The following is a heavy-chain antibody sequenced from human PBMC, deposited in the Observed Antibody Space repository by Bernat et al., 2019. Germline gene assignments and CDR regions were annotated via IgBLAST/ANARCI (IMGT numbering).Heavy chain of an antibody. CDR1: GYTFTSYG. V-gene: IGHV1-18*01. D-gene: IGHD3-10*01. J-gene: IGHJ6*02. CDR3: ARDSRITMVRGSQYYGMDV. Sequence: QVQLVQSGAEVKKPGASVKVSCKASGYTFTSYGISWVRQAPGQGLEWMGWISAYNGNTNYAQKLQGRVTMTTNTSTSTAYMELRSLRSDDTAVYYCARDSRITMVRGSQYYGMDVWGQGTTVTVSS. CDR2: ISAYNGNT.